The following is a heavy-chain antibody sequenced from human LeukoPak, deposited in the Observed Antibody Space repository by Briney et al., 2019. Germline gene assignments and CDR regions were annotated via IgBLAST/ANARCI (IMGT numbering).Heavy chain of an antibody. CDR1: AFTFSNYA. J-gene: IGHJ4*02. CDR3: EKGEWYNWNSSWGYLDY. Sequence: GGSLRLSCAGSAFTFSNYAMGWVRQAPGKGLEWGSAISCRAGSTYYADSVKGRFTISRDNSKNTMYLHMNSLRVEDKALYYCEKGEWYNWNSSWGYLDYWGEGTLVTVSS. D-gene: IGHD1-7*01. CDR2: ISCRAGST. V-gene: IGHV3-23*01.